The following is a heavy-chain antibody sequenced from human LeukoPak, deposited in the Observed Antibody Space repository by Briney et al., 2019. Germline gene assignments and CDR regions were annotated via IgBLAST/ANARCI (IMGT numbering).Heavy chain of an antibody. CDR3: AKDNSGNFLSPFDY. V-gene: IGHV3-23*01. J-gene: IGHJ4*02. Sequence: GGSLGLSCAASGFTFSSYAMSWVRQAPGKGLEWVSAISGSGGSTYYADSVKGRFTISRDNSKNTLYLQMNSLRAEDTAIYYCAKDNSGNFLSPFDYWGQGTLVAVSS. CDR2: ISGSGGST. D-gene: IGHD1-26*01. CDR1: GFTFSSYA.